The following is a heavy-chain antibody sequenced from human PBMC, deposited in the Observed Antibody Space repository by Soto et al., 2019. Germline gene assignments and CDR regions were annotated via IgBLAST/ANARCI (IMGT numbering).Heavy chain of an antibody. Sequence: EVQLLESGGGLVQPGGSLRLSCAASGFTFSSYAMSWVRQAPGKGLEWVSAISGSGGSTYYADSVKGRFTISRDNSKNTLYLQMNSLRAEDTAVYYCAKGYCSSTSCYDPVYFDYWGQGTLVTVSS. J-gene: IGHJ4*02. CDR2: ISGSGGST. CDR1: GFTFSSYA. CDR3: AKGYCSSTSCYDPVYFDY. V-gene: IGHV3-23*01. D-gene: IGHD2-2*01.